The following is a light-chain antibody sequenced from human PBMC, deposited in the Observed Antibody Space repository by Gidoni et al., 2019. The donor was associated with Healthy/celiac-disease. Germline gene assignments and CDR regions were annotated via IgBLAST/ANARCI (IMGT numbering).Light chain of an antibody. CDR2: DAS. CDR3: QQYNSHLWT. J-gene: IGKJ1*01. V-gene: IGKV1-5*01. CDR1: QSISSW. Sequence: DIQMTQSPSTLSASVGDRVTITCRASQSISSWLAWYQQKPGKAPKLLIYDASSLESRVPSRFSGSGSGTEFTLTISSLQPDDFATYYCQQYNSHLWTFGQGTKVEIK.